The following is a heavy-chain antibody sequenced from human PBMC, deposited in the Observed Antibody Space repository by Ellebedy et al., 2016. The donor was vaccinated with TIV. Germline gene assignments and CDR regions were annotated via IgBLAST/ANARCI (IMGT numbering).Heavy chain of an antibody. Sequence: PGGSLRLSCTASGLTFNNYGLHWVRQATGAGLEWVAFIWFDGSSKYYADSVKGRFTISKDNSENTLYLQMNSLRVDDTELYFCARDVRWYWSVPRLDYWGQGSLVTVSS. J-gene: IGHJ4*02. D-gene: IGHD2-15*01. V-gene: IGHV3-33*01. CDR3: ARDVRWYWSVPRLDY. CDR1: GLTFNNYG. CDR2: IWFDGSSK.